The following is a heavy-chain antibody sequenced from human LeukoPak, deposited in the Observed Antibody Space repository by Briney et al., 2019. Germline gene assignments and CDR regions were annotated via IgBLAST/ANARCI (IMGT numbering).Heavy chain of an antibody. CDR2: FDPEDSEP. J-gene: IGHJ4*02. D-gene: IGHD6-19*01. CDR1: GYTLTELS. V-gene: IGHV1-24*01. CDR3: ATEGQWLLLHYFDS. Sequence: ASVKVSCKVSGYTLTELSIHWVRQAPGKGLDWMGGFDPEDSEPIYAEKLHDRVTMTEDTSTDTAYLELSRLTSEDTAVYYCATEGQWLLLHYFDSWGQGTLVTVSS.